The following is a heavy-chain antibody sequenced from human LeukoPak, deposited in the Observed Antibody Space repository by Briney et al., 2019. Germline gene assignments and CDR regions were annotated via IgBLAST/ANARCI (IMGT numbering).Heavy chain of an antibody. CDR3: ARGCLYCGWKTSFDP. CDR2: IGTIGDT. CDR1: GFSFSDYD. Sequence: GGSLRLSCVASGFSFSDYDMHWVRQPTGGGLEWVSAIGTIGDTFYPVSVKGRFTISRENARNSLYLQMNSLRAGDTAVYFCARGCLYCGWKTSFDPWGQGTLVTVSS. V-gene: IGHV3-13*01. J-gene: IGHJ5*02. D-gene: IGHD2-21*01.